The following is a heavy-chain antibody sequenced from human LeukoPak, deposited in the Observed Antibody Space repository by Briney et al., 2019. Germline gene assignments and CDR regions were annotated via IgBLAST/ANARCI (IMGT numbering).Heavy chain of an antibody. D-gene: IGHD5-18*01. CDR3: ARVPNVGRGYSYGLVYYYYMDV. J-gene: IGHJ6*03. CDR1: GGSISSYY. CDR2: IYYSGST. V-gene: IGHV4-59*01. Sequence: PSETLSLTCTVSGGSISSYYWSWIRQPPGKGLEWIGCIYYSGSTNYNPSLKSRVTISVDTSKNQFSLKLSSVTAADTAVYYCARVPNVGRGYSYGLVYYYYMDVWGKGTTVTVSS.